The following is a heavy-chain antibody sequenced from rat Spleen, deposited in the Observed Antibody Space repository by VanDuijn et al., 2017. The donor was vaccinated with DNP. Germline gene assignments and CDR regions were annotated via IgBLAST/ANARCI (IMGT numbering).Heavy chain of an antibody. CDR2: LSYDGSDP. Sequence: EVQLVESGGGLVQPGRSLKLSCAVSGITFSDHNMAWVRQAPKKSLEWVAILSYDGSDPYYRDSMKGRFTISRDNAKSTLYLQMDSLRSEDTATYYCAGRPPPTRGPFDYWGQGVTVTVSS. J-gene: IGHJ2*01. CDR3: AGRPPPTRGPFDY. V-gene: IGHV5-7*01. D-gene: IGHD1-4*01. CDR1: GITFSDHN.